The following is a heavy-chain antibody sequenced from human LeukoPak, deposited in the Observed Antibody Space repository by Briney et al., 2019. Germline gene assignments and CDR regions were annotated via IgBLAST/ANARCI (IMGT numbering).Heavy chain of an antibody. CDR1: GFTFSNYW. D-gene: IGHD3-3*01. J-gene: IGHJ4*02. Sequence: GGSLRLSCVASGFTFSNYWMSWVRRASGKGLEWVANIKQDGSEEHYVDSVKGRFTISRDNAKNSLYLQMTSLRAEDTAVYYCATDRGWRTSGYYLYYFEYWGQGTLVTFSS. CDR3: ATDRGWRTSGYYLYYFEY. CDR2: IKQDGSEE. V-gene: IGHV3-7*01.